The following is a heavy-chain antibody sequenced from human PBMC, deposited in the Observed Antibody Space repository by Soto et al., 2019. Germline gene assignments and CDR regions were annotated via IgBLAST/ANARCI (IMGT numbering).Heavy chain of an antibody. V-gene: IGHV4-31*03. Sequence: TLSLTCTVSGGSISSGGYYWSWIRQHPGKGLEWIGYIYYSGSTYYNPSLKSRVTISVDTSKNQFSLKLSSVTAADTAVYYCARDGATMVRGGNGMDVWGQGXTVTVYS. CDR3: ARDGATMVRGGNGMDV. CDR2: IYYSGST. CDR1: GGSISSGGYY. J-gene: IGHJ6*02. D-gene: IGHD3-10*01.